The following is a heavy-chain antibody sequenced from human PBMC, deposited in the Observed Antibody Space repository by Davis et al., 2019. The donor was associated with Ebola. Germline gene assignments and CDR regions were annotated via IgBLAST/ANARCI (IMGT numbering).Heavy chain of an antibody. CDR3: ARLVFHYDSSGYYYYYGMDV. CDR1: GYSFTSYW. J-gene: IGHJ6*02. D-gene: IGHD3-22*01. CDR2: IYPGDSDT. V-gene: IGHV5-51*01. Sequence: KVSCKGSGYSFTSYWIGWVRQMPGKGLEWMGIIYPGDSDTSYSPSFQGQVTISADKSISTAYLQWSSLKASDTAMYYCARLVFHYDSSGYYYYYGMDVWGQGTTVTVSS.